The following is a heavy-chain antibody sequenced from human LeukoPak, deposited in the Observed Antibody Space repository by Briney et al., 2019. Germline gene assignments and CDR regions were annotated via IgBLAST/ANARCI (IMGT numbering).Heavy chain of an antibody. CDR2: ISYEGSIK. CDR1: GFSFSNYG. Sequence: TGRSLRLSCAASGFSFSNYGIHWVRQAPGKGLEWVALISYEGSIKYYADSVKGRFTLSRDNSKNTVYLQMNTLRPDDTDVYYCAKEQALLWAQLTYAFNLWGLGTMVTVSS. V-gene: IGHV3-30*18. CDR3: AKEQALLWAQLTYAFNL. J-gene: IGHJ3*01. D-gene: IGHD3-10*01.